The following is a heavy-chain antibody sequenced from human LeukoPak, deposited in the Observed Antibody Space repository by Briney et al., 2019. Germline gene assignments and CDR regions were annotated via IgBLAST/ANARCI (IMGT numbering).Heavy chain of an antibody. D-gene: IGHD5-12*01. Sequence: ASVKVSCKASGYTFTGYYMHWVRQAPGQGLEWMGWINPNSGGTNYAQKFQGRVTMTRDTSISTAYMELSRLRSDDTAVYYCAKDRYRGYDFIDYWGQGALVTVT. CDR3: AKDRYRGYDFIDY. V-gene: IGHV1-2*02. CDR2: INPNSGGT. J-gene: IGHJ4*02. CDR1: GYTFTGYY.